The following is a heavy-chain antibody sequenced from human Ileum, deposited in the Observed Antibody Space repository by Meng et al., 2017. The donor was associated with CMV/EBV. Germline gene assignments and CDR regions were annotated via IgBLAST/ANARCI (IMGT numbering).Heavy chain of an antibody. Sequence: SVNLSCKASGYTFTGYWMHWVRQDPGQGLEWTGRIKPSTGDTNYAQNFQGRVTVTRDTSISTVYMEVNSLTSDDTAVYYCTREGFDYWGQGALVTVSS. J-gene: IGHJ4*02. CDR2: IKPSTGDT. CDR3: TREGFDY. V-gene: IGHV1-2*06. CDR1: GYTFTGYW.